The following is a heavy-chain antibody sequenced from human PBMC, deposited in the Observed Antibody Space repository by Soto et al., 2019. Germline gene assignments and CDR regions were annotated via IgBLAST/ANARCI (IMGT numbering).Heavy chain of an antibody. CDR2: IIPIVGTA. CDR1: GGTFSSYA. J-gene: IGHJ6*02. Sequence: SVKVSCKASGGTFSSYAISWVRQAPGQGLEWMGGIIPIVGTANYAQKFQGRVTITADESTSTAYMELSSLRSEDTAVYYCASKYCSSTSCYMGSTYYYYGMDVWGQGTTVTVSS. D-gene: IGHD2-2*02. V-gene: IGHV1-69*13. CDR3: ASKYCSSTSCYMGSTYYYYGMDV.